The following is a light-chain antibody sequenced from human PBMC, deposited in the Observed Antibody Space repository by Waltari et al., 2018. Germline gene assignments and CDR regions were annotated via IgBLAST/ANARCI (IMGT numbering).Light chain of an antibody. CDR2: GVN. V-gene: IGLV1-40*01. CDR1: GSNIGAGYD. J-gene: IGLJ2*01. Sequence: QSVLTQPPSVSGAPAQGVTITCSGSGSNIGAGYDVHWNRQLPGKAPTLLIYGVNTRPPGVSDRFSGSQFDTSASLAIAGLQADDEADYYCQSYDTTLSVVFGGGTKLTVL. CDR3: QSYDTTLSVV.